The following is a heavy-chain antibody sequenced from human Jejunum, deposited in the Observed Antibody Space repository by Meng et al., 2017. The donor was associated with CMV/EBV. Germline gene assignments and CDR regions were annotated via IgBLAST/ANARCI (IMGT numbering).Heavy chain of an antibody. V-gene: IGHV3-11*01. D-gene: IGHD2-15*01. J-gene: IGHJ4*02. CDR3: AREERGLEGGGSCPFDY. Sequence: FSDSYLSCIRQAPGKGLEWVSYLISSGSTIYYSDSVKGRFTISRDHAKNSLYLQMNSLGAEDTAVYYCAREERGLEGGGSCPFDYWGQGTLVTVSS. CDR2: LISSGSTI. CDR1: FSDSY.